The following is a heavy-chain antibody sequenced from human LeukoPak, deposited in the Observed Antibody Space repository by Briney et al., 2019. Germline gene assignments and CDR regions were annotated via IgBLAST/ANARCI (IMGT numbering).Heavy chain of an antibody. CDR3: ARTNTVYGDFDY. V-gene: IGHV3-53*01. Sequence: PGGSLRLSCAASGLTVTDNYFSWVRQAPGKGLEWVSVIFPGGRTYHADSVKGRFTISRDRPKSTLLLQMNSLRADDTALYHCARTNTVYGDFDYWGQGILVTVSS. J-gene: IGHJ4*02. CDR1: GLTVTDNY. D-gene: IGHD2/OR15-2a*01. CDR2: IFPGGRT.